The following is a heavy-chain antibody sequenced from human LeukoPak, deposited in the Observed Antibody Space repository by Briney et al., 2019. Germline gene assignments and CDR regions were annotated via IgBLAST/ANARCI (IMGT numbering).Heavy chain of an antibody. J-gene: IGHJ5*02. CDR1: GFTVSSNY. CDR3: ARAATFGMAEFDP. V-gene: IGHV3-66*01. Sequence: GGSLRLSCAASGFTVSSNYMSWVRQAPGKGLEWVSVIYSGGSTYYADSVKGRFTISRDNSKNTLYLQMNSLRAEDTAVYYCARAATFGMAEFDPWGQGTLVTVSS. CDR2: IYSGGST. D-gene: IGHD3-10*01.